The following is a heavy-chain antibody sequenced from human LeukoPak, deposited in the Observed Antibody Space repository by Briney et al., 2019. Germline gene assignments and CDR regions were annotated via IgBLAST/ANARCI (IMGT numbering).Heavy chain of an antibody. Sequence: PGGSLRLSCAASGFTFSSYWMSWVRQAPGKGLEWVGRIKSKTDGGTTDYAAPVKGRFTISRDDSKNTLYLQMNSLKTEDTAVYYCTTAILNTMVRGVLSPYGMDVWGQGTTVTVSS. D-gene: IGHD3-10*01. V-gene: IGHV3-15*01. CDR3: TTAILNTMVRGVLSPYGMDV. J-gene: IGHJ6*02. CDR1: GFTFSSYW. CDR2: IKSKTDGGTT.